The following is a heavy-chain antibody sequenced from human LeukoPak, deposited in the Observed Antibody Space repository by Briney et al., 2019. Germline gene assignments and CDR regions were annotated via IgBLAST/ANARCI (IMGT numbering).Heavy chain of an antibody. CDR1: GFTFSSYA. CDR2: ISYDGSNK. Sequence: GRSLRLSCAASGFTFSSYAMHWVRQAPGKGLEWVAVISYDGSNKYYADSVKGRFTISRDNSKNTLYLQVNSLRAEDTAVYYCARDYLRGGDYGNWFDPWGQGTLVTVSS. D-gene: IGHD4-17*01. V-gene: IGHV3-30*04. CDR3: ARDYLRGGDYGNWFDP. J-gene: IGHJ5*02.